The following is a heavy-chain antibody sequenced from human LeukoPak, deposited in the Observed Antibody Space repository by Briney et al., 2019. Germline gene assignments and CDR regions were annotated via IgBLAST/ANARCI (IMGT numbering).Heavy chain of an antibody. Sequence: GEPLKISCKGSGYSFTTYWIGWVRQMPGKGLEWMGIIYPGDSDTRYSQSFQGQVTISADKTISTVYLQWSSLKASDTGMYYCARQTTPGCFDPWGQGTLVTVSS. J-gene: IGHJ5*02. CDR3: ARQTTPGCFDP. CDR2: IYPGDSDT. D-gene: IGHD2-15*01. V-gene: IGHV5-51*01. CDR1: GYSFTTYW.